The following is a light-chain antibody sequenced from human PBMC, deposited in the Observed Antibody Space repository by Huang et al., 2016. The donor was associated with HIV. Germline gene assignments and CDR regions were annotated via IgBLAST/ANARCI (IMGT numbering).Light chain of an antibody. CDR1: QSVSSSY. Sequence: EIVLTQSPGTLSLSPGERATLSCRASQSVSSSYLAWYQQKPGPAPRLLFYGASSRATGIPDRFSGSGSGTDFTLTISRLEPEDCAVYYCQQYDSSPWTFGRGTKVEIK. CDR3: QQYDSSPWT. CDR2: GAS. J-gene: IGKJ1*01. V-gene: IGKV3-20*01.